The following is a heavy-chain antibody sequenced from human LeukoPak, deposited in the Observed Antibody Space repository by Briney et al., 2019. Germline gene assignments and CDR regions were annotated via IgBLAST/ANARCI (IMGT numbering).Heavy chain of an antibody. V-gene: IGHV4-34*01. J-gene: IGHJ3*02. CDR3: ARWVRYCDWLPYDAFDI. Sequence: SETLSLTCAVYGGSFSGYYWSWIRQPPGKGLEWIGEINHSGSTNYNPSLKSRVTISVDTSKNQFSLKLSSVTAADTAVYYCARWVRYCDWLPYDAFDIWGQATMVTVSS. CDR1: GGSFSGYY. CDR2: INHSGST. D-gene: IGHD3-9*01.